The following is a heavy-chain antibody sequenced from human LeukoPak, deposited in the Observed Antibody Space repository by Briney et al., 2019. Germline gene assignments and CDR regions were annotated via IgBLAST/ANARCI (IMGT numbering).Heavy chain of an antibody. V-gene: IGHV4-30-2*02. CDR1: GGSISSGSYS. CDR2: IYHSGST. D-gene: IGHD3-22*01. CDR3: ASYSYYYDSSGYFDY. Sequence: SETLSLTCAVSGGSISSGSYSWSWIRQPPGKGLEWIGYIYHSGSTYYNPSLKSRVTISVDRSKNQFSLKLSSVTAADTAVYYCASYSYYYDSSGYFDYWGQGTLVTVSS. J-gene: IGHJ4*02.